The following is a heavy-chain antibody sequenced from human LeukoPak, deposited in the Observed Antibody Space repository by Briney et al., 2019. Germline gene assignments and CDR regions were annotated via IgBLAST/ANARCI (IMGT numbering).Heavy chain of an antibody. Sequence: GGSLRLSCAASGFTLSSYAMSWVRQGPGKGLEWVSAISVTGNTYHADSVRGRFTISRDSSKNTLYFQMNSLRVEDAAVYYCAKDLVSGSYTYYFDYWGQGTLVTVSS. CDR3: AKDLVSGSYTYYFDY. J-gene: IGHJ4*02. V-gene: IGHV3-23*01. D-gene: IGHD1-26*01. CDR1: GFTLSSYA. CDR2: ISVTGNT.